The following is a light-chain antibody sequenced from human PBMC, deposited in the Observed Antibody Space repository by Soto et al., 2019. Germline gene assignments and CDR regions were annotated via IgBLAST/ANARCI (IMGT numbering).Light chain of an antibody. CDR1: QGINNW. CDR2: TTS. CDR3: QQANSFPLT. J-gene: IGKJ4*01. V-gene: IGKV1D-12*01. Sequence: DIQMTQSPSSVSASVGDRVTITCRASQGINNWLAWYQQKPGEPPKLLSYTTSNLQSGVPSRFSGSGSGTDFTLTISSLQPEDFATYYCQQANSFPLTFGGGTKVEIK.